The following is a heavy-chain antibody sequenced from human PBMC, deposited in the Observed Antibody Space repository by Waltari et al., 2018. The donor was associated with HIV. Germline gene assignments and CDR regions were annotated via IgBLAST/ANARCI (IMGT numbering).Heavy chain of an antibody. J-gene: IGHJ4*02. V-gene: IGHV7-4-1*02. CDR1: GYTLTKYA. Sequence: QVQLVQSGSELRKPGASVKVSCKASGYTLTKYAMNWVRQAPGQGLEWWGWINTKTGNPTYAQGFTGRFVVSLDTSVSTTYLQISSLKAEDTAVYYCARGPGRSLDYWGQGTLVTVSS. D-gene: IGHD3-10*01. CDR3: ARGPGRSLDY. CDR2: INTKTGNP.